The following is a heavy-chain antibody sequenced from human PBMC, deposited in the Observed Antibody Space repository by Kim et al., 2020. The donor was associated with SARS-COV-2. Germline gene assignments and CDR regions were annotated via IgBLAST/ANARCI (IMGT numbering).Heavy chain of an antibody. D-gene: IGHD3-3*01. CDR3: ARDMPSIPVVTIFGVVIGGGAARPRGLLYNWFDP. J-gene: IGHJ5*02. CDR2: ISYDGSNK. CDR1: GFTFSSYA. V-gene: IGHV3-30-3*01. Sequence: GGSLRLSCAASGFTFSSYAMHWVRQAPGKGLEWVAVISYDGSNKYYADSVKGRFTISRDNSKNTLYLQMNSLRAEDTAVYYCARDMPSIPVVTIFGVVIGGGAARPRGLLYNWFDPWGQGTLVTVSS.